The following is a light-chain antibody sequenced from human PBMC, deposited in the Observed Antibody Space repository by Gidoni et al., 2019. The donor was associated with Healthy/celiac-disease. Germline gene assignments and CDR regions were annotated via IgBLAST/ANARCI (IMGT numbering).Light chain of an antibody. Sequence: DIQMTQSPSSLSASVGDRVTITCLASQSISSYLNWYQQKPGKAPKLLIYAASSGQSGVPSRCSGSGSVTDFTLTISSLQPEDFATYYCQQSYNTPWTFGQGTKVEIK. CDR2: AAS. J-gene: IGKJ1*01. V-gene: IGKV1-39*01. CDR3: QQSYNTPWT. CDR1: QSISSY.